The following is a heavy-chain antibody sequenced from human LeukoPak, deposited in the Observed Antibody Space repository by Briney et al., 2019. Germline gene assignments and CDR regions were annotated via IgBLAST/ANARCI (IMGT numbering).Heavy chain of an antibody. Sequence: SETLSLTCTVSGGSISSYYWSWIRQPPGEGLEWIGYIYYSGNTNYNPSLKSRVTISVDTSKNQFSLKLSSVTAADTAVYYCARESTTVPYYFDYWGQGTLVTVSS. CDR2: IYYSGNT. V-gene: IGHV4-59*01. CDR1: GGSISSYY. CDR3: ARESTTVPYYFDY. J-gene: IGHJ4*02. D-gene: IGHD4-17*01.